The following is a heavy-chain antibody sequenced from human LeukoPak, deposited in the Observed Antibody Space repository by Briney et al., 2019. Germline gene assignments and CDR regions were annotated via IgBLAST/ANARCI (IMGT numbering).Heavy chain of an antibody. Sequence: GGSLRLSCAASGFTFSSYAMSWVRQAPGKGLEWVSSISSSSSYIYYADSVKGRFTISRDNAKNSLYLQMNSLRAEDTAVYYCARDSSFSSDPDYWGQGTLVTVSS. J-gene: IGHJ4*02. CDR1: GFTFSSYA. CDR2: ISSSSSYI. D-gene: IGHD6-19*01. CDR3: ARDSSFSSDPDY. V-gene: IGHV3-21*01.